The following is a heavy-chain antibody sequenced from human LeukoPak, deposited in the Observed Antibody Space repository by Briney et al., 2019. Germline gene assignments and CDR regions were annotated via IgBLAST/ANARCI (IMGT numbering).Heavy chain of an antibody. Sequence: SGGSLRLSCAASGFTFSNYGMHWVRQAPGKGLEWVAFIRYDGSNKQYADSVKGRFTISRDNSRNTLILQMNSLRAEDTAVYYCAKVMGQLWSDEPHFDYWGQGTLVTVSS. CDR3: AKVMGQLWSDEPHFDY. D-gene: IGHD5-18*01. CDR2: IRYDGSNK. CDR1: GFTFSNYG. J-gene: IGHJ4*02. V-gene: IGHV3-30*02.